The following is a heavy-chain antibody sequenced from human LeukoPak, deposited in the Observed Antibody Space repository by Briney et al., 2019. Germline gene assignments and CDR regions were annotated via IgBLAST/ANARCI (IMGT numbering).Heavy chain of an antibody. V-gene: IGHV3-11*05. D-gene: IGHD5-12*01. CDR3: ARDGMGGYDYFDY. CDR1: GFTFSDFY. Sequence: PGGSLRLSCAASGFTFSDFYMTWIRQAPGEGLEGGLYISSSNIDTNYADSVKGRFTVSRDNAKNSLYLQMNSLRAEDTAVYYCARDGMGGYDYFDYWGQGTLVTVST. CDR2: ISSSNIDT. J-gene: IGHJ4*02.